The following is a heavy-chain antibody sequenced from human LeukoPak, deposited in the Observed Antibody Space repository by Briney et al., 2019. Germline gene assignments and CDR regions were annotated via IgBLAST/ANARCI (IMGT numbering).Heavy chain of an antibody. J-gene: IGHJ3*02. D-gene: IGHD4-23*01. V-gene: IGHV1-2*06. Sequence: GASVKVSCKASGYTFTGYYMHWVRQAPGQGLEWMGRINPNSGGTNYAQKFQGRVTMTRDTSISTAYMELSRLRSEDTAVYYCARDRDYGGKVYAFDIWGQGTMVTVSS. CDR3: ARDRDYGGKVYAFDI. CDR2: INPNSGGT. CDR1: GYTFTGYY.